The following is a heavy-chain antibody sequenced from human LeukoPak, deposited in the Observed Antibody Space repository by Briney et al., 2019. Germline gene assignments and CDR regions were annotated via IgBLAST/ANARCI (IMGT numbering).Heavy chain of an antibody. D-gene: IGHD5-12*01. CDR2: IKPSDGST. CDR3: ARAVDQDFAY. V-gene: IGHV1-46*01. Sequence: ASMKVSCKASGFTFTDYFMHWVGQAHGQGRDWVGMIKPSDGSTRYAKSFQRRVTMTRHTYPTTLYMDMSRLRPEDTAVYYCARAVDQDFAYWGQGTLVTVSS. J-gene: IGHJ4*02. CDR1: GFTFTDYF.